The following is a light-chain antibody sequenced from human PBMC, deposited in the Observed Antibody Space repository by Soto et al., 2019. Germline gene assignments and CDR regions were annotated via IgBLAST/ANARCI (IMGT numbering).Light chain of an antibody. V-gene: IGKV3-20*01. CDR3: QQYGTSPQT. Sequence: SPGTLSLSPGERATFSCRASQSISGTYLAWYQQRPGQAPRLLIYDISNRATGIPDRFSGSGSGADFTLTISRLEPEDFAVYYCQQYGTSPQTFGQGTRLEIK. CDR2: DIS. J-gene: IGKJ5*01. CDR1: QSISGTY.